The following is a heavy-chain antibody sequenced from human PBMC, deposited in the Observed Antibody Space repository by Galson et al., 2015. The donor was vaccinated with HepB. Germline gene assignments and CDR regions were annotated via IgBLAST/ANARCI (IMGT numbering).Heavy chain of an antibody. CDR3: AKHISEYYYGSGNYGSFDI. CDR1: GFTFSSHA. CDR2: ISGSGGST. D-gene: IGHD3-10*01. J-gene: IGHJ3*02. V-gene: IGHV3-23*01. Sequence: SLRLSCAAPGFTFSSHAMSWVRQAPGKGLEWVSTISGSGGSTYYADSVKGRFTISRDNSKSTLYLQMNSLRAEDTAVYYCAKHISEYYYGSGNYGSFDIWGQGAMVTASS.